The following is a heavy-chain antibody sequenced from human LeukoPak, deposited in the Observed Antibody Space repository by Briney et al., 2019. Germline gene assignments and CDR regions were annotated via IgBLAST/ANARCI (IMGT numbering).Heavy chain of an antibody. CDR2: ISGSGGST. CDR3: AKGRDGYNVDYFDY. J-gene: IGHJ4*02. Sequence: PGGSLRLFCAASGFNFSSYAMSWVRQAPGKGLEWVSAISGSGGSTYYADSVKGRFTISRDNSKKPLYLQMNSLRAEDTAVYYCAKGRDGYNVDYFDYWGQGTLVTVSS. V-gene: IGHV3-23*01. CDR1: GFNFSSYA. D-gene: IGHD5-24*01.